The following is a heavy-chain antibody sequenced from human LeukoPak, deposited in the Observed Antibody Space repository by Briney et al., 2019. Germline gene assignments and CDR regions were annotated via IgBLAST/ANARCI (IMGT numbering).Heavy chain of an antibody. CDR3: ARRTTYYDLSGYYYYIDV. CDR1: GGSISSDY. Sequence: SETLSLICTVSGGSISSDYWNWIRHPPGKGLVWIGNVYYPGSTIYSPSLDSRVTISIGTSKTQYSLRLTSVTAADTAVYYCARRTTYYDLSGYYYYIDVWGKGTTVTVSS. D-gene: IGHD3-3*01. J-gene: IGHJ6*03. V-gene: IGHV4-59*08. CDR2: VYYPGST.